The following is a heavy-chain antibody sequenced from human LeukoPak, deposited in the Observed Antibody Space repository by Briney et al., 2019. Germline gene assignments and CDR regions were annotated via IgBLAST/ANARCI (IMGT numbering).Heavy chain of an antibody. Sequence: ASVKVSCKASGYTFTGYYMHWVRQAPGQGLEWMGRINPNSGGTNYAQKFQGRVTMTRDTSISTAYMELSSLKASDTAMYYCARPVGGYDSSGYPYYFDYWGQGTLVTVSS. CDR2: INPNSGGT. D-gene: IGHD3-22*01. CDR3: ARPVGGYDSSGYPYYFDY. V-gene: IGHV1-2*06. J-gene: IGHJ4*02. CDR1: GYTFTGYY.